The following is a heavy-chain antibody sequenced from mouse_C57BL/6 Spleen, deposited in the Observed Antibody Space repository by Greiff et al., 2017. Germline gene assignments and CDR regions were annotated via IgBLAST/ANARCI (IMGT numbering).Heavy chain of an antibody. CDR2: ISPYYGDA. V-gene: IGHV1-67*01. J-gene: IGHJ3*01. CDR3: AREENYDGYPPFAY. Sequence: VQRVESGPELVRPGVSVKISCKGSGYTFTDSALHWVKQSHAPSLAWIGVISPYYGDASYNQKFKDKATMTVDKSSSTAYMELARLTSEDSAVYYGAREENYDGYPPFAYWGQGTLVTVSA. CDR1: GYTFTDSA. D-gene: IGHD2-3*01.